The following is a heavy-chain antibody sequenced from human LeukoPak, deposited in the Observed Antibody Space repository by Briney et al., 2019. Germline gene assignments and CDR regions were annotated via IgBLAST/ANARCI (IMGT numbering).Heavy chain of an antibody. V-gene: IGHV3-23*01. CDR1: GFTFSSYA. Sequence: PGGSLRLSCAASGFTFSSYAMSWVRQAPGKGLEWVSAISGSGGSTYYADSVKGRFTISRDNSKNTLYLQMNSLRAEDTAVYYCAKDSSSLRSYWYFDLWGRGTLVTVSS. D-gene: IGHD6-13*01. CDR2: ISGSGGST. J-gene: IGHJ2*01. CDR3: AKDSSSLRSYWYFDL.